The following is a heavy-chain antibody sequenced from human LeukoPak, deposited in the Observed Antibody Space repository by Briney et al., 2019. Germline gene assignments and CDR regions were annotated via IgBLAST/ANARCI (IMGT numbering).Heavy chain of an antibody. V-gene: IGHV4-61*01. CDR2: IYSSRSP. J-gene: IGHJ4*02. D-gene: IGHD5-24*01. CDR3: ARGAKWLQF. Sequence: SQTLSLTCTVSGGSISSGHYYGRSIPLPPGKGVEWIGDIYSSRSPTSRPSLKSRVTISVDRSKSQFSLRLSSVTAADTAVYYCARGAKWLQFWGQGTLVTVSS. CDR1: GGSISSGHYY.